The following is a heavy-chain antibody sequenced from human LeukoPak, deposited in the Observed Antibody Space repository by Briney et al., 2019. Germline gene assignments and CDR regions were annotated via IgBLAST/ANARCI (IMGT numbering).Heavy chain of an antibody. J-gene: IGHJ4*02. CDR1: GFTFSNYW. D-gene: IGHD6-19*01. V-gene: IGHV3-74*01. Sequence: GGSLRLSCAASGFTFSNYWMYWVRQAPGKGLVWVSRINSDGRTTNYADSVKGRFTISRDNAKNSLYLQINSLRAEDTAVYYCARRSSGYYFDYWGQGTLVTVSS. CDR3: ARRSSGYYFDY. CDR2: INSDGRTT.